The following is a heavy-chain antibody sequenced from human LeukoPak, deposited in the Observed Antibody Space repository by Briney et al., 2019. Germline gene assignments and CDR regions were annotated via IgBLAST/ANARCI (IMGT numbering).Heavy chain of an antibody. CDR1: GYSISSGYY. J-gene: IGHJ4*02. D-gene: IGHD3-22*01. V-gene: IGHV4-38-2*02. CDR3: ARDGGGGYYYGYFDY. Sequence: SETLSLTCTVSGYSISSGYYWGWIRQPPGKGLEWIRRIYTSGSTNYNPSLKSRVTMSVDTSKNQFSLKLSSVTAADTAVYYCARDGGGGYYYGYFDYWGQGTLVTVSS. CDR2: IYTSGST.